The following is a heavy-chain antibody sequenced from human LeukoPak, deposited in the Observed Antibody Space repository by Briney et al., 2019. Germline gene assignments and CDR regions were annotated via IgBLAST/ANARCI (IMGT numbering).Heavy chain of an antibody. D-gene: IGHD6-6*01. CDR3: ARVPEKYSSSGFES. CDR2: IYYSGST. J-gene: IGHJ4*02. Sequence: ASQTLSLTCTVSGGSISSGGYYWSWIRQHPGKGLEWIGNIYYSGSTYYNPSLKSRVTISVDTSKNQFSLKLSSVTAADTAVYYCARVPEKYSSSGFESWGQGTLVTVSS. V-gene: IGHV4-31*03. CDR1: GGSISSGGYY.